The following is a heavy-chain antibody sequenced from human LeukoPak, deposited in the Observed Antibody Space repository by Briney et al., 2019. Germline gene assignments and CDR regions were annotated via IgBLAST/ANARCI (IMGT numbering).Heavy chain of an antibody. Sequence: GGFLRLSCAASGFTFDDYAMHWVRQAPGKGLEWVSGISWNSGSIGYADSVEGRFTISRDNAKNSLYLQMNSLRAEDTALYYCAKDIGYSSSWVDYWGQGTLVTVSS. V-gene: IGHV3-9*01. D-gene: IGHD6-13*01. J-gene: IGHJ4*02. CDR1: GFTFDDYA. CDR3: AKDIGYSSSWVDY. CDR2: ISWNSGSI.